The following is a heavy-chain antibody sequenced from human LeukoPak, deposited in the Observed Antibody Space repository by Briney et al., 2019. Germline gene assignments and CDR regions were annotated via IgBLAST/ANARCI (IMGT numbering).Heavy chain of an antibody. CDR3: ARGTYSNHNYYYYGMDV. D-gene: IGHD4-11*01. CDR1: GYTFTGYY. V-gene: IGHV1-2*04. J-gene: IGHJ6*02. CDR2: INPNSGGT. Sequence: GASVKVSCKASGYTFTGYYMHWVRQAPGQGLEWMGWINPNSGGTNYAQKFQGWVTMTRDTSISTAYMELSRLRSDDTAVYYCARGTYSNHNYYYYGMDVWGQGTTVTVSS.